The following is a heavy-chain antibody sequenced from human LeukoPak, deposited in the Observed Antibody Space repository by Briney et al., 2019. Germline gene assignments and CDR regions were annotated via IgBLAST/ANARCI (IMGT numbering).Heavy chain of an antibody. J-gene: IGHJ1*01. CDR2: INHSGST. V-gene: IGHV4-34*01. CDR3: ARSPVRVVPAATNFQH. D-gene: IGHD2-2*01. CDR1: GGSFSGYY. Sequence: SETLSLTCAVYGGSFSGYYWSWIRQPPGKGLEWIGEINHSGSTNYNPSLKSRVTMSVDTSKNQFSLKLSSVTAADTAVYYCARSPVRVVPAATNFQHWGQGTLVTVSS.